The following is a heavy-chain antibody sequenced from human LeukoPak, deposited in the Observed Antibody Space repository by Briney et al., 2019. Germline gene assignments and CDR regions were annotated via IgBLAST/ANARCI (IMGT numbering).Heavy chain of an antibody. D-gene: IGHD6-19*01. CDR2: MNPNSGNT. Sequence: GASVKVSCKASGYTFTNYDINWVRQATGQGLEWMGWMNPNSGNTAYAQKFQGRVSMTGDTSISTVYMELSRLTSEDTAVYYCARSLRDWYKDYWGQGTLVTVSS. CDR3: ARSLRDWYKDY. J-gene: IGHJ4*02. CDR1: GYTFTNYD. V-gene: IGHV1-8*01.